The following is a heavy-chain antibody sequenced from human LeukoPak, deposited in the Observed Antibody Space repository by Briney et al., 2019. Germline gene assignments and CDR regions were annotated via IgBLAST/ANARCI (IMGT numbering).Heavy chain of an antibody. V-gene: IGHV1-2*02. CDR3: ARVVSSSLGDYMDV. Sequence: ASVKVSCKASGYTFTGYYMHWVRQAPGQGLEWMGWINPNSGGTNYAQKFQGRVTMTRDTSISTVYMELSRLRSDDTAVYYCARVVSSSLGDYMDVWGKGTTVTVSS. CDR2: INPNSGGT. D-gene: IGHD6-6*01. J-gene: IGHJ6*03. CDR1: GYTFTGYY.